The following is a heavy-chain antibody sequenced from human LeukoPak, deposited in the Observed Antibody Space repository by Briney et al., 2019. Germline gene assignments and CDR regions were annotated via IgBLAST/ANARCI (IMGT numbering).Heavy chain of an antibody. J-gene: IGHJ4*02. D-gene: IGHD2-15*01. CDR2: ISGSGGST. V-gene: IGHV3-23*01. Sequence: PGGSLRLSCAASGFSFSDYWMSWVRQAPGKGLEWVSAISGSGGSTYYADSVKGRFTISRDNSKNTLYLQTNSLRAEDTAVYYCAKDIVVVVAAMGTLDYWGQGTLVTVSS. CDR3: AKDIVVVVAAMGTLDY. CDR1: GFSFSDYW.